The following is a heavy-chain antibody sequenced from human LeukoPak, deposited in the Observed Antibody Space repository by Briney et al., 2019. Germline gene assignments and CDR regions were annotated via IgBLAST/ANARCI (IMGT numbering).Heavy chain of an antibody. Sequence: GGSLRLSCEAPGFTFSGYAMGWVRKAPGRGRGWVSVISTNGGSTSYADSVKGPFTISRDNPRNTLYMQMNSLRAEDTAVYYCSVMHRYYDGSGYWVQWGQGTLVTVSS. CDR3: SVMHRYYDGSGYWVQ. D-gene: IGHD3-22*01. CDR2: ISTNGGST. V-gene: IGHV3-23*01. J-gene: IGHJ4*02. CDR1: GFTFSGYA.